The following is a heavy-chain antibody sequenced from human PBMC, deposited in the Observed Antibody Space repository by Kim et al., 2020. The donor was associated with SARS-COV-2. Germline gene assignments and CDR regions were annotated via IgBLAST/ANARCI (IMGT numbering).Heavy chain of an antibody. J-gene: IGHJ6*02. CDR1: GFTFSSCA. D-gene: IGHD3-10*01. CDR3: ARDTWSRLRGLTYSYYGMDV. CDR2: LSYDGSNK. Sequence: GGSLRLSCAASGFTFSSCAIHWVRQAPGKGLEWVAVLSYDGSNKNYADSVKGRFTISRDNSKNTLYLQMNRLRAEDTARSYCARDTWSRLRGLTYSYYGMDVWGQGPTVTVSS. V-gene: IGHV3-30-3*01.